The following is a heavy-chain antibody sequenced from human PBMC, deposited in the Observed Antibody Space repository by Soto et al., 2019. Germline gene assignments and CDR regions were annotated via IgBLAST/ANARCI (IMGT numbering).Heavy chain of an antibody. CDR3: ASQISNDEYYYGMDV. CDR2: INPSGGST. V-gene: IGHV1-46*01. CDR1: GYTFSSYY. Sequence: GASVKVSCKASGYTFSSYYMHWVRQAPGQGLEWMGIINPSGGSTKYAQKFQGRVSMTRDTSTSTVYLELSSLRSEDTAVFYCASQISNDEYYYGMDVCRQENPVTVSS. J-gene: IGHJ6*02. D-gene: IGHD4-4*01.